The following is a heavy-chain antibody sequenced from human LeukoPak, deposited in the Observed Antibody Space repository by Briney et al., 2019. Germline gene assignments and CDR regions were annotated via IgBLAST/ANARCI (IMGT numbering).Heavy chain of an antibody. CDR1: GFSFSGYA. CDR3: AKEGTPQVSTWYDL. Sequence: GGSLRLSCAASGFSFSGYAMYWVRQAPGKGLEWVAVISYDGRNEFYADPVRGRFTISRDNSKNTPYLQMNSLRAEDTAVYYCAKEGTPQVSTWYDLWGQGTQVIVSS. J-gene: IGHJ5*02. CDR2: ISYDGRNE. V-gene: IGHV3-30*04. D-gene: IGHD3-10*01.